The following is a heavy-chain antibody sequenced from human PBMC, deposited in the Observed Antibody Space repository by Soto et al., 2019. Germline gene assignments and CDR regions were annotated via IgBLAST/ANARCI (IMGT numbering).Heavy chain of an antibody. Sequence: SETLSLTCTVSGGSISSYYWSWIRQPPGKEQKRFRFIYYSGSPNYNPSLQSRVTISVDTSKNQFSLKLSSVTAADTAVYYCARHAMYYYDSSGYYTGAYYFDPWGQGTLVTVSS. CDR2: IYYSGSP. J-gene: IGHJ4*02. CDR1: GGSISSYY. CDR3: ARHAMYYYDSSGYYTGAYYFDP. V-gene: IGHV4-59*08. D-gene: IGHD3-22*01.